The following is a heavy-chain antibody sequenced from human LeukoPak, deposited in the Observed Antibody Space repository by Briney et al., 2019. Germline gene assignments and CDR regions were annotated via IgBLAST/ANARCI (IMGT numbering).Heavy chain of an antibody. Sequence: GGSLRLSCAGSGFTFQSSAMSWVRQAPGKGLGWVSSITGNGQETNYPDFGKGRFTISRDNSKDTPYLEMDSVRAEDTAVYYCARESAYCGRGDCRRAPDVWGKGTTVTVSS. CDR2: ITGNGQET. D-gene: IGHD2-21*01. J-gene: IGHJ6*04. CDR1: GFTFQSSA. V-gene: IGHV3-23*01. CDR3: ARESAYCGRGDCRRAPDV.